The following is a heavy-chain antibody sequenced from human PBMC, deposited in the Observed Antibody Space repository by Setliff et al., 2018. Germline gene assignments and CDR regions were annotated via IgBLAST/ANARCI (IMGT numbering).Heavy chain of an antibody. V-gene: IGHV3-49*04. Sequence: PGGSLRLSCTASGFTFGDYAMSWVRQAPGKGLEWVGFIKSKAYGGTTEYAASVKGRFTISRDDSKSIAYLQMNSLKTEDTAAYYCTRGRFDPWGQGTLVTVSS. J-gene: IGHJ5*02. CDR2: IKSKAYGGTT. CDR3: TRGRFDP. CDR1: GFTFGDYA.